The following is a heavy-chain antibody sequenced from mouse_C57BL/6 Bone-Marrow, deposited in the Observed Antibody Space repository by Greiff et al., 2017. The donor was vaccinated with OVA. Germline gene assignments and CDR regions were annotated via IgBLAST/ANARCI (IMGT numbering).Heavy chain of an antibody. CDR3: TVRAY. Sequence: EVQGVESGGGLVQPGGSMKLSCVASGFTFSNYWMNWVRQSPEKGLEWVAQIRLKSDNYATHYAESVKGRFTISRDDSKSSVYLQKNNLRAEDTGIYYCTVRAYWGQGTLVTVSA. CDR2: IRLKSDNYAT. J-gene: IGHJ3*01. CDR1: GFTFSNYW. V-gene: IGHV6-3*01.